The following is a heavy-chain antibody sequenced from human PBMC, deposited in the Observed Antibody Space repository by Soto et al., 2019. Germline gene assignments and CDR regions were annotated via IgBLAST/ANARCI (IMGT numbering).Heavy chain of an antibody. D-gene: IGHD6-13*01. J-gene: IGHJ6*02. CDR2: IWPGDSDT. Sequence: GESLKISCTGSGYRFTSHWISWVRQMPGKGVEWMGIIWPGDSDTRYSPSFLGQVTMSANKSTSTAYLQWSSLKASDTAMYYCARHSPYSLPPYLGMDVWGQGTTVTVSS. CDR1: GYRFTSHW. V-gene: IGHV5-51*01. CDR3: ARHSPYSLPPYLGMDV.